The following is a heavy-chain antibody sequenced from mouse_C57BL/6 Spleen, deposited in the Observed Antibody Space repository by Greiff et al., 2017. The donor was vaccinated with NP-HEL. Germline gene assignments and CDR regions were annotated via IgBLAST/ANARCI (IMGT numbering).Heavy chain of an antibody. V-gene: IGHV14-3*01. Sequence: VQLKQSVAELVRPGASVKLSCTASGFNIKNTYMHWVKQRPEQGLEWIGRIDPANGNTKYAPKFQGKATITADTSSNTAYLQLSSLTSEDTAIDYCARSDYYGSSGAMDYWGQGTSVTVSS. D-gene: IGHD1-1*01. CDR3: ARSDYYGSSGAMDY. J-gene: IGHJ4*01. CDR1: GFNIKNTY. CDR2: IDPANGNT.